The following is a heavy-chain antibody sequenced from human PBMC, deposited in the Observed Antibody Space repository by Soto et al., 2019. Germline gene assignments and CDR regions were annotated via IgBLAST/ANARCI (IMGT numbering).Heavy chain of an antibody. Sequence: GASVKVSSTASGYTFTIYAMHWVRQAPGQRLEWMGWINAGNGNTKYSQKFQGRVTITRDTSASTAYMELSSLRSEDTAVYYCASVLSGWYCLDYWAQGTLVTVSS. CDR1: GYTFTIYA. V-gene: IGHV1-3*01. D-gene: IGHD6-19*01. CDR3: ASVLSGWYCLDY. CDR2: INAGNGNT. J-gene: IGHJ4*02.